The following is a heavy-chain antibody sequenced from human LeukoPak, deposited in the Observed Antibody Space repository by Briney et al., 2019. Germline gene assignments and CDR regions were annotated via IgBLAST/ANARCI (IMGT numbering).Heavy chain of an antibody. D-gene: IGHD1-1*01. V-gene: IGHV3-23*01. CDR2: ISGSGGSI. CDR1: GFTFSGYA. CDR3: ARGIGTGRQPFDY. Sequence: GGSLRLSCAASGFTFSGYAMSWVRQAPGKGLEWVSAISGSGGSIYYADSVKGRFTISRDNAKNSLYLQMNSLRAEDTAVYYCARGIGTGRQPFDYWGQGTLVTVSS. J-gene: IGHJ4*02.